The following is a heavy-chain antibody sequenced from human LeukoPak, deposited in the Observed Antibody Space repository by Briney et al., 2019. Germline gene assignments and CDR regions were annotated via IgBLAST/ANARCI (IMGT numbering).Heavy chain of an antibody. J-gene: IGHJ3*02. Sequence: SETLSLTCAVYGGSSSSYYWSWIRQPPGKGLEWIGYSYYSGSAYYNPSLKSRVTISVDTSNNQFSLKVTSMTAADTALYYCARGGHDYGDLRLHDAFDIWGQGTMVTVSS. CDR3: ARGGHDYGDLRLHDAFDI. D-gene: IGHD4-17*01. CDR2: SYYSGSA. V-gene: IGHV4-59*01. CDR1: GGSSSSYY.